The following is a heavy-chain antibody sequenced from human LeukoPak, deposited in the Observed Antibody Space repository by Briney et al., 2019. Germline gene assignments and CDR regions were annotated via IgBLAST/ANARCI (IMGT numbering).Heavy chain of an antibody. CDR3: ARPIAAAGTGIDY. Sequence: SETLSLTCTVSGGSISSSSYYWGWIRQPPGKGLEWIGSIYYSGSTYYNPSLKSRVTISVDTSKNQFSLKLSSVTAADTAVYYCARPIAAAGTGIDYWGQGTLVTVSS. V-gene: IGHV4-39*01. CDR1: GGSISSSSYY. J-gene: IGHJ4*02. D-gene: IGHD6-13*01. CDR2: IYYSGST.